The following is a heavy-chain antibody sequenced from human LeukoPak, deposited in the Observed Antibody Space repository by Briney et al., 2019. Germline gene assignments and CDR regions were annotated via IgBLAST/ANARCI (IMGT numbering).Heavy chain of an antibody. D-gene: IGHD2-15*01. Sequence: GGSLRLSCAASGFTFSSYSMNWVRQAPGKGLEWVSSISSSSSYIYYADSVKGRFTISRDNAKNLLYLQMNSLRAEDTAVYYCARDPPRGSCIDYWGQGTLVTVSS. CDR2: ISSSSSYI. CDR3: ARDPPRGSCIDY. J-gene: IGHJ4*02. V-gene: IGHV3-21*01. CDR1: GFTFSSYS.